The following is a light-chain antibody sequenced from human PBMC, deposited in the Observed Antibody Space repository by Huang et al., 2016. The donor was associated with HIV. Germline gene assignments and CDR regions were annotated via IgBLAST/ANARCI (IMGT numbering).Light chain of an antibody. CDR3: QQYNDWPPWT. Sequence: EVVMTQSPATLSVSPGENATLSCRASQSVSDKLAWYQQKPGQAPRLLLYGASTSATGGPARFSGGGAETEFTLTISSLQSEDVGVYHCQQYNDWPPWTFGQGTKVEIK. V-gene: IGKV3-15*01. CDR2: GAS. CDR1: QSVSDK. J-gene: IGKJ1*01.